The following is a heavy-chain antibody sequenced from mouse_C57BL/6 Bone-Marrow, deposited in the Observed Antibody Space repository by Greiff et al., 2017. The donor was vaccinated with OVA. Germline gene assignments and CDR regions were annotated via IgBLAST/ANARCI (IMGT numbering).Heavy chain of an antibody. J-gene: IGHJ2*01. V-gene: IGHV5-6*01. Sequence: EVHLVESGGDLVKPGGSLKLSCAASGFTFSSYGMSWVRQTPDKRLEWVATISSGGSYTYYPDSVKGRFTISRDNAKNTLYLQMSSLKSEDTAMYYCARRYYYGFDYWGQGTTLTVSS. CDR3: ARRYYYGFDY. CDR2: ISSGGSYT. D-gene: IGHD1-1*01. CDR1: GFTFSSYG.